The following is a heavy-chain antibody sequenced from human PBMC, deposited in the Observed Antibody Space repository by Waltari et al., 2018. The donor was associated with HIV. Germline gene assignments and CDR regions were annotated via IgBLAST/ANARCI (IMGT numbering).Heavy chain of an antibody. CDR1: VGSFSSSY. CDR3: ARKLWFGEIRWIDP. CDR2: IYSSGST. V-gene: IGHV4-4*07. D-gene: IGHD3-10*01. J-gene: IGHJ5*02. Sequence: QVQLQESGPGLVRPSETLSLTCTVSVGSFSSSYWSWIRQPAGKGREWIGHIYSSGSTKYNPSPKSRVTMSVDTYNNQCSLRLNSVTAADTAVYYWARKLWFGEIRWIDPWGQGTLVIVSS.